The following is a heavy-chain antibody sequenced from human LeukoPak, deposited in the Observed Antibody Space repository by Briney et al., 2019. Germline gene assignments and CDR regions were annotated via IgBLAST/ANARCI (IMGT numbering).Heavy chain of an antibody. CDR1: GGSFSGYY. CDR3: ARGPRLLDY. V-gene: IGHV4-34*01. J-gene: IGHJ4*02. CDR2: INHSGST. Sequence: SETLSLTCAVYGGSFSGYYWSWIRQPPGKGLEWIGEINHSGSTNYNPSLKSRVTISVDTSKNQFSLKLSSVTAADTAVYYCARGPRLLDYGGQGTLVTVSS. D-gene: IGHD5-18*01.